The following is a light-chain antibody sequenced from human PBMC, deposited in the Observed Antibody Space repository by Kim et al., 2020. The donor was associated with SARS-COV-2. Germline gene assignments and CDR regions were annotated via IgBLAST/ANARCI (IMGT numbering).Light chain of an antibody. CDR3: QQSFTTPLT. CDR2: GSS. CDR1: QGIGTY. Sequence: ASVGDRVTIPCRASQGIGTYLNWYQQKPGKAPKLLIYGSSRLQSGVPSRCSGGGSGAEFTLTITSLQPEDFAIYYCQQSFTTPLTFGGGTKVEIK. J-gene: IGKJ4*01. V-gene: IGKV1-39*01.